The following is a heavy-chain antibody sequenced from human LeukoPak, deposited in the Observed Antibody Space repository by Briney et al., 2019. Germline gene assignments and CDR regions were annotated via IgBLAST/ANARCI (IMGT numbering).Heavy chain of an antibody. CDR3: ARDFWNFYDSSGYYRDFDS. CDR2: IGSHECDT. CDR1: TSH. V-gene: IGHV1-18*01. Sequence: GASVKVSCKATSHISWVRQAPGQGLEWMGWIGSHECDTYYAQKFQGRVTVTTDTSTNTAYMELRSLRADDAAVYYCARDFWNFYDSSGYYRDFDSWGQGTLVTVSS. D-gene: IGHD3-22*01. J-gene: IGHJ5*01.